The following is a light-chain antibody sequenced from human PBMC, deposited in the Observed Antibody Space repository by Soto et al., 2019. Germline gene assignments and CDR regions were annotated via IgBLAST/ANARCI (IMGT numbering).Light chain of an antibody. V-gene: IGKV3-15*01. CDR2: GAS. Sequence: EIVMTQSPATLSVSPGERATLSCRASESVSSNLAWYQQKPGQAPRLLFYGASTRATDIPARFSGTGSGTEFTLTISSLQSEDFAVYYCQQHSKWPRTFGQGTKVAIK. CDR1: ESVSSN. CDR3: QQHSKWPRT. J-gene: IGKJ1*01.